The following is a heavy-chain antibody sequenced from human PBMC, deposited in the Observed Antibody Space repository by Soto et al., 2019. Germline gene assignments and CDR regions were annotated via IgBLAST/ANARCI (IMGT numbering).Heavy chain of an antibody. V-gene: IGHV4-30-2*01. CDR2: IYHSGST. CDR3: ARASGYSGYDYGWFDP. CDR1: GGSISSGGYS. Sequence: PSETLSLTCTVPGGSISSGGYSWSWIRQPPGKGLEWIGYIYHSGSTYYNPSLKSRVTISVDRSKNQFSLKLSSVTAADTAVYYCARASGYSGYDYGWFDPWGQGTLVTVSS. J-gene: IGHJ5*02. D-gene: IGHD5-12*01.